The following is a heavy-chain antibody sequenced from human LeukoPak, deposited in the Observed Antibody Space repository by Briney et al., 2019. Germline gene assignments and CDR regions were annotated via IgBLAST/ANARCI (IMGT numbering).Heavy chain of an antibody. V-gene: IGHV5-51*01. Sequence: GESLKISCKGSGYSFTSYWIGWVRQMPGKGLEWMGIIYPDDSDTRYSPSFQGQVTISADKSISTAYLQWSSLKAADTAMYYCARQPPTYGGWFDTWGQGTLVTVSS. CDR1: GYSFTSYW. CDR2: IYPDDSDT. CDR3: ARQPPTYGGWFDT. J-gene: IGHJ5*02. D-gene: IGHD4-23*01.